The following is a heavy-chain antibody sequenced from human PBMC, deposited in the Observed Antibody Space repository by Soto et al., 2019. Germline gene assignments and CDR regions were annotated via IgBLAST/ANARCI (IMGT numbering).Heavy chain of an antibody. V-gene: IGHV4-39*01. Sequence: PSDTLSLTCSVSGGSISNSSYLWGWVRQPPGKGLQWIGSVSHIGSTNYNPSLKSRLTISVGTSKTQSSLRLDSVTAADTAVYYCSRIAVSGPRTGFDYWGQGILVTVSS. D-gene: IGHD6-19*01. CDR1: GGSISNSSYL. J-gene: IGHJ4*02. CDR2: VSHIGST. CDR3: SRIAVSGPRTGFDY.